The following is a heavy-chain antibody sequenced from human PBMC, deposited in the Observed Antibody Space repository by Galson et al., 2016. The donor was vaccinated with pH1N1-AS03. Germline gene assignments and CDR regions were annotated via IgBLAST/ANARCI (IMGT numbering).Heavy chain of an antibody. V-gene: IGHV3-23*01. CDR2: ISGSGGST. D-gene: IGHD3-10*01. J-gene: IGHJ4*02. CDR1: GLTFSNYA. Sequence: SLRLSCAASGLTFSNYAMTWVRQAPGKGLEWVSGISGSGGSTYYADSVKGRFTISRDNSKNTLWLQMDSLRAEDTAVYYCAKGRLYDTGGGQHYFDNWGRGPLVTVSS. CDR3: AKGRLYDTGGGQHYFDN.